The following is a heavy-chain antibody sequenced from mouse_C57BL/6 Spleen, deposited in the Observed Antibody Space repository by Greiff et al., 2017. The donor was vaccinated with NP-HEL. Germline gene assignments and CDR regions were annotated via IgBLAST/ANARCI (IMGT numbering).Heavy chain of an antibody. J-gene: IGHJ1*03. CDR1: GYTFTSYG. Sequence: QVQLQQSGAELARPGASVKLSCKASGYTFTSYGISWVKQRTGQGLEWIGEIYPRSGNTYYNEKFKGKATLTADKSSSTAYMELRSLTSEDSAVYFCARTTVVAPRYFDVWGTGTTVTVSS. CDR2: IYPRSGNT. D-gene: IGHD1-1*01. V-gene: IGHV1-81*01. CDR3: ARTTVVAPRYFDV.